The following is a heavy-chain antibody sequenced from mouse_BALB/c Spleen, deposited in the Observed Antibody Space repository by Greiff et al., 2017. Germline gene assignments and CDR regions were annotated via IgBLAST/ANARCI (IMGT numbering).Heavy chain of an antibody. CDR1: GYTFTSYW. J-gene: IGHJ1*01. Sequence: LQQPGSELVRPGASVKLSCKASGYTFTSYWMHWVKQRPGQGLEWIGNIYPGSGSTNYDEKFKSKATLTVDTSSSTAYMQLSSLTSEDSAVYYCTRSYGNYVDWYFDVWGAGTTVTVSS. V-gene: IGHV1S22*01. CDR3: TRSYGNYVDWYFDV. D-gene: IGHD2-1*01. CDR2: IYPGSGST.